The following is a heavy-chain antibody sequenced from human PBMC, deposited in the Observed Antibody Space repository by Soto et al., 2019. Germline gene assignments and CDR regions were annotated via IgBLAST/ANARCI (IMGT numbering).Heavy chain of an antibody. J-gene: IGHJ6*02. D-gene: IGHD3-10*01. CDR2: ISYSGST. CDR1: GGSVSSGSYY. CDR3: LTQGFGPLHGLVDV. Sequence: SLTCTVSGGSVSSGSYYWTWIRQPPGKGLEWIGYISYSGSTSYNPSLKSRLIISVDTSQNQVSLKLASVTAADTAVYYCLTQGFGPLHGLVDVWGQGTTVTVSS. V-gene: IGHV4-61*01.